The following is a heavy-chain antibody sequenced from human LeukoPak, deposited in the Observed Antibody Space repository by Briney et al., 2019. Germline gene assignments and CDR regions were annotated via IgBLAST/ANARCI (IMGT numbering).Heavy chain of an antibody. D-gene: IGHD1-26*01. J-gene: IGHJ4*02. CDR1: GGSFSVYY. CDR3: ARWEGGSYYDFDY. CDR2: INHSGST. Sequence: SQTRSLTCAVYGGSFSVYYWRWVSQPPAKVLEWVGEINHSGSTNYNPYVKSRVTTSVDTSKTQFSLKLCSATAADTAVYYCARWEGGSYYDFDYWGQGTLVTVSS. V-gene: IGHV4-34*01.